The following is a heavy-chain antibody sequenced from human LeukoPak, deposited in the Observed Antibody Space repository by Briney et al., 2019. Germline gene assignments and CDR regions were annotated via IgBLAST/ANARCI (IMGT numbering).Heavy chain of an antibody. D-gene: IGHD6-13*01. CDR2: IYYSGRT. CDR3: ARHTDIAPLSSLKY. CDR1: GGSMRSYY. V-gene: IGHV4-59*08. J-gene: IGHJ4*01. Sequence: ADTLSLTCTASGGSMRSYYGSWLRQTPGKGVEWSGDIYYSGRTNYNPSLMSRVTISVDTSKNKFLLKLSSGLAADTAVYYCARHTDIAPLSSLKYWGQGTLVTVSS.